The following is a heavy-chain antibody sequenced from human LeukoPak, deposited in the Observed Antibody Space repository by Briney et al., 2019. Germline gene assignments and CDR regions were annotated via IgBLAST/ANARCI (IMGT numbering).Heavy chain of an antibody. J-gene: IGHJ6*02. V-gene: IGHV3-33*01. D-gene: IGHD6-19*01. CDR3: ARGPQWLVRSHQGMDV. Sequence: PGRSLRLSCAASGFTFSSYGMHWVRQAPGKGLEWVAVIWYDGSNKYYADSVKGRFTISRDNSKNTLYLQMNSLRAEDTAVYYCARGPQWLVRSHQGMDVWGQGTTVTVSS. CDR2: IWYDGSNK. CDR1: GFTFSSYG.